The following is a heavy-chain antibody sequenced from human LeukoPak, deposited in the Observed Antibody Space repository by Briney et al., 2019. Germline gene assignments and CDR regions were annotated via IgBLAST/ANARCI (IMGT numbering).Heavy chain of an antibody. D-gene: IGHD5-12*01. CDR2: ISYDGSNK. CDR1: GFRFSSYA. CDR3: VAHSGYEAYYYYYGMDV. Sequence: GGSLRLSCAASGFRFSSYAMHWVRQAPGKGLEWVAVISYDGSNKYYADSVKGRFTISRDNSKNTLYLQMNSLRAEDTAVYYCVAHSGYEAYYYYYGMDVWGQGTTVTVSS. J-gene: IGHJ6*02. V-gene: IGHV3-30-3*01.